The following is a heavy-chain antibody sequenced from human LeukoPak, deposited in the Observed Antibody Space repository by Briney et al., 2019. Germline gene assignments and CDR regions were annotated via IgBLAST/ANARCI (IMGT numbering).Heavy chain of an antibody. CDR3: ARDLQGY. J-gene: IGHJ4*02. CDR1: GFTFSNYG. CDR2: ISYDGSNK. Sequence: GGSLRLSCTASGFTFSNYGMHWVRQAPGKGLEWVALISYDGSNKYYADSVKGRFTISRDNSKNTLYLQMNSLRAEDTAVYYCARDLQGYWGQGTLVTVSS. V-gene: IGHV3-30*03.